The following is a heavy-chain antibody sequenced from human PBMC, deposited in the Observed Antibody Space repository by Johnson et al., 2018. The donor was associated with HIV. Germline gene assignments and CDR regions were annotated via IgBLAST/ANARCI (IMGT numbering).Heavy chain of an antibody. CDR2: ISSDESNK. CDR1: GFTFSTYA. V-gene: IGHV3-30*04. Sequence: QVQLVESGGGVVQPGRSLRLSCAASGFTFSTYAMHWVRQAPGKGLEWVAVISSDESNKYYADSVNGRFTISRDNSKNTLFLQMDSLRADDTAVYYCAREGVSGSYYDAFDLWGQGTKVTVSS. D-gene: IGHD1-26*01. CDR3: AREGVSGSYYDAFDL. J-gene: IGHJ3*01.